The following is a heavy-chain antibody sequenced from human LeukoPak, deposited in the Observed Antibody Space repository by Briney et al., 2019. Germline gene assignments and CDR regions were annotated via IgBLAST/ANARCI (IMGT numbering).Heavy chain of an antibody. D-gene: IGHD6-19*01. Sequence: WGSLRLSCAASGFTFSDYYMSWIRQAPGKGLECISYISSGGSTIYYADSVKGRFTISRDNAKNSLYLQMNSLRAEDTAVYYCARDHDSSGWYDYWGQGTLVTVSS. V-gene: IGHV3-11*04. CDR3: ARDHDSSGWYDY. J-gene: IGHJ4*02. CDR1: GFTFSDYY. CDR2: ISSGGSTI.